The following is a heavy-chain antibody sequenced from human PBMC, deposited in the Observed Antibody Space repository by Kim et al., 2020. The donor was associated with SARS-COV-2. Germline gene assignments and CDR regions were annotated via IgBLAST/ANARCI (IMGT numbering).Heavy chain of an antibody. D-gene: IGHD4-17*01. Sequence: GGSLRLSCAASGFTFSSYWMSWVRQAPGKGLEWVANIKQDGSEKYYVDSVKGRFTISRDNAKNSLYLQMNSLRAEDTAVYYCARDEVYGDYSNWFDPWGQGTLVTVSS. CDR2: IKQDGSEK. CDR1: GFTFSSYW. J-gene: IGHJ5*02. V-gene: IGHV3-7*01. CDR3: ARDEVYGDYSNWFDP.